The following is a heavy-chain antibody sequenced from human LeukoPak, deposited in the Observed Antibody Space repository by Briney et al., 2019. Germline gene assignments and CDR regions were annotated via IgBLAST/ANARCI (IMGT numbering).Heavy chain of an antibody. CDR2: ITSSGDSI. CDR1: GFSFSTYS. J-gene: IGHJ3*02. Sequence: GGSLRLSCAASGFSFSTYSMSWVRQAPGKGLEWVSYITSSGDSIYYADSVKGRFTISRDNAKNSLYLQMNSLRAEDTAVYYCATSPDAFDIWGQGTMVTVSS. CDR3: ATSPDAFDI. V-gene: IGHV3-48*01.